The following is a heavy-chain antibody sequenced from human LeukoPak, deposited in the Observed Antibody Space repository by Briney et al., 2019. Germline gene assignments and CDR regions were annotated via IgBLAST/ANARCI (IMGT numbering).Heavy chain of an antibody. J-gene: IGHJ4*02. D-gene: IGHD3-10*02. Sequence: PGGSLRLSCAASGFTFSSYSMNWVRQAPGKGLEWVSSISSSSSYTYYADSVKGRFTISRDNAKNSLYLQMNSLRAEDTAVYYCARDGFAGWSRYVPLYYFDYWGQGTLVTVSS. CDR1: GFTFSSYS. CDR2: ISSSSSYT. CDR3: ARDGFAGWSRYVPLYYFDY. V-gene: IGHV3-21*01.